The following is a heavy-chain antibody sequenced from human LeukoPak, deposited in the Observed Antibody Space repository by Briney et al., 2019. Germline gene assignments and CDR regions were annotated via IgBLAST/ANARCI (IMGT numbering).Heavy chain of an antibody. V-gene: IGHV1-69*01. CDR1: GGTFSSYA. CDR3: ARVVPAAYYFDY. D-gene: IGHD2-2*01. J-gene: IGHJ4*02. Sequence: SVKVSCKASGGTFSSYAISWVRQAPGEGLEWMGGIIPIFGTTNYAQKFQGRVTITADESTSTAYMELSSLRSEDTAVYYCARVVPAAYYFDYWGQGTLVTVSS. CDR2: IIPIFGTT.